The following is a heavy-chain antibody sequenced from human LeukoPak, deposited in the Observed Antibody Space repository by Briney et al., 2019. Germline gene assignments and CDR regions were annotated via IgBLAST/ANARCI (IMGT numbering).Heavy chain of an antibody. CDR1: GFTFSSNA. Sequence: PGGSLRLSCAVSGFTFSSNAMSWVRQAPGKGLEWVSTISGSGGSTYYADSVKGRFTISRDNSKNTLYLQMNSLRAEDTAVYFCAKGTAVGDWGQGTLVTVSS. D-gene: IGHD4-23*01. CDR2: ISGSGGST. V-gene: IGHV3-23*01. CDR3: AKGTAVGD. J-gene: IGHJ4*02.